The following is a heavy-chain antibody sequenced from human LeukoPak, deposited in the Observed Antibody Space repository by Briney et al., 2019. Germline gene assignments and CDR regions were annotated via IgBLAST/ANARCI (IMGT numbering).Heavy chain of an antibody. J-gene: IGHJ4*02. CDR3: AFYLGYCSGGSCYHHFDY. Sequence: SVKVSCKASGDTFRSNGISWVRQAPGQGLEWMGGIIPIFGTPNYAQKFQGRVTITADESTSTAYMELSSLRSEDTAVYSCAFYLGYCSGGSCYHHFDYWGQGTLVTVSS. CDR1: GDTFRSNG. V-gene: IGHV1-69*01. CDR2: IIPIFGTP. D-gene: IGHD2-15*01.